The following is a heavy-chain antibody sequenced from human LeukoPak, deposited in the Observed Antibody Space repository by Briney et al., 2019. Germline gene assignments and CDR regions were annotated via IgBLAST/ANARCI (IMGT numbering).Heavy chain of an antibody. CDR2: ISWNSGSI. Sequence: GGSLRLSCAASGFTFDDYAMHWVRQAPGKGLEWASGISWNSGSIGYADSVKGRFTISRDNAKNSLYQQMNSLRDEDTALYYCAKDLGYSGYNYYYYGMDVWGQGTTVTVSS. D-gene: IGHD5-12*01. CDR1: GFTFDDYA. J-gene: IGHJ6*02. V-gene: IGHV3-9*01. CDR3: AKDLGYSGYNYYYYGMDV.